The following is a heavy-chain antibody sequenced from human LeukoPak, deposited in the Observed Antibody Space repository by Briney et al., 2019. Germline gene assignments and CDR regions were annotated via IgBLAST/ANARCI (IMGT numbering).Heavy chain of an antibody. CDR1: GVSISSGEYN. V-gene: IGHV4-30-4*08. CDR3: ARPYYYDSRIDP. CDR2: TYYSGST. D-gene: IGHD3-22*01. Sequence: SQTLCLTCTASGVSISSGEYNWSWLRQPPGKGLEWIAYTYYSGSTYYNPSLKSRVTMSADTSKNQLSLKLSSVTAADTAVYYCARPYYYDSRIDPWGQGSLVTVCS. J-gene: IGHJ5*02.